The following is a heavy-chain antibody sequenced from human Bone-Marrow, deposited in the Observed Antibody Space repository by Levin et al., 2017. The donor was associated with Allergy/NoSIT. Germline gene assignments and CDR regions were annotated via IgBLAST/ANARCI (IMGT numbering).Heavy chain of an antibody. CDR2: INPNSGGT. V-gene: IGHV1-2*06. CDR1: GYTFTGYY. J-gene: IGHJ5*02. D-gene: IGHD2-2*01. Sequence: ASVKVSCKASGYTFTGYYMHWVRQAPGQGLEWMGRINPNSGGTNYAQKFQGRVTMTRDTSISTAYMELSRLRSDDTAVYYCARASRYCSSTSCYGTGDWFDPWGQGTLVTVSS. CDR3: ARASRYCSSTSCYGTGDWFDP.